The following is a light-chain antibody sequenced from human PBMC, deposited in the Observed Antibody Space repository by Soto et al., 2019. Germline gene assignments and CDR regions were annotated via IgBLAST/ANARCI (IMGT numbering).Light chain of an antibody. CDR1: QSLVHATGYNY. J-gene: IGKJ3*01. CDR2: LGS. V-gene: IGKV2-28*01. CDR3: MQVLQTPVT. Sequence: DIVMTQSPLSLSVTPGEPASISCRSSQSLVHATGYNYLDWYLQKPGQSPQLLIQLGSMRGSGVPDRFSGSGSGTDFTLTISRVEAEDVGIYYCMQVLQTPVTFGPGTRVDI.